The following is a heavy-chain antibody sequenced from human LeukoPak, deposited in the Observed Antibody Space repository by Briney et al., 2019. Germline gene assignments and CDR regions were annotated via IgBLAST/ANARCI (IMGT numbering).Heavy chain of an antibody. D-gene: IGHD1-26*01. CDR1: GFTFNSYA. CDR2: ISGSGGST. V-gene: IGHV3-23*01. J-gene: IGHJ3*02. CDR3: ARDKLGGGDAFDI. Sequence: PGGSLRLSCAASGFTFNSYAMSWVRQAPGKGLEWVSAISGSGGSTYYADSVKGRFTISRDNSKNTLYLQMNSLRAEDTAVYYCARDKLGGGDAFDIWGQGTMVTVSS.